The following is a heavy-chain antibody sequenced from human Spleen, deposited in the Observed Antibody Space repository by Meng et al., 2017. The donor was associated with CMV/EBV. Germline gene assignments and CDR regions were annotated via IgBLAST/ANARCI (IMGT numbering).Heavy chain of an antibody. CDR2: INSDGSST. CDR1: GFTFSSYW. CDR3: AKGRLVPAD. J-gene: IGHJ4*02. V-gene: IGHV3-74*01. D-gene: IGHD2-2*01. Sequence: GESLKISCAASGFTFSSYWMHWVRQAPGKGLVWVSRINSDGSSTSYADSVKGRFTISRDNAKNTLYLQMNSLRAEDSAVYYCAKGRLVPADWGQGTLVTVSS.